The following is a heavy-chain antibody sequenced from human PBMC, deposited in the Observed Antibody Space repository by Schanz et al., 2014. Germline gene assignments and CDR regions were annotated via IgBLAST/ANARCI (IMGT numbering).Heavy chain of an antibody. V-gene: IGHV4-61*02. CDR1: GGSVSSGGDY. D-gene: IGHD4-17*01. CDR3: ARDRGHGDLPGDI. CDR2: VYTSGST. Sequence: QVQLQESGPGLVKPSQTLSLTCTVSGGSVSSGGDYWSWIRQHPGKGLEWIGRVYTSGSTNYNPPLKSRVTISLDTSKNNFSLKLRSVTAADTAVYYCARDRGHGDLPGDIWGQGTMVTVSS. J-gene: IGHJ3*02.